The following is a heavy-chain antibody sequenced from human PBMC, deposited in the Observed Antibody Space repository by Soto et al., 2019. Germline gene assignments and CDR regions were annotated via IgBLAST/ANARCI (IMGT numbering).Heavy chain of an antibody. V-gene: IGHV1-8*01. D-gene: IGHD4-17*01. J-gene: IGHJ4*02. CDR2: MNPKSGNT. Sequence: ASVKVSCKASGYTFTNYDINWVRQATGQGLEWMGWMNPKSGNTGYAQHFQGRLTMTRSTSISTAYMELSSLRSEETAVYYCVRVYGEIDYWGQGTLVTVS. CDR1: GYTFTNYD. CDR3: VRVYGEIDY.